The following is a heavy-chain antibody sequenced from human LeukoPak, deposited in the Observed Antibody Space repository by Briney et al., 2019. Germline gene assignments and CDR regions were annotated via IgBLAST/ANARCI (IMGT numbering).Heavy chain of an antibody. Sequence: PGGSLRLSCAASGFIFNNYWMNWVRQAPGKGLEWVANINQDGSVKYYVDSVKGRFTISRDNAKNSQYLEMNSLRAEDTGVYYCARIGYSSSSFDYWGQGTLVTVFS. D-gene: IGHD6-6*01. J-gene: IGHJ4*02. CDR2: INQDGSVK. CDR3: ARIGYSSSSFDY. CDR1: GFIFNNYW. V-gene: IGHV3-7*01.